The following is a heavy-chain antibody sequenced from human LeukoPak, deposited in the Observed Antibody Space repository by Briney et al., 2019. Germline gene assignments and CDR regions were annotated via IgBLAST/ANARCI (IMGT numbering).Heavy chain of an antibody. D-gene: IGHD3-9*01. CDR1: GFTFSSYW. V-gene: IGHV3-7*01. Sequence: PGGSLRLSCAASGFTFSSYWMGWVRQAPGKGLEWVANIKQDGSEKYYVDPVKGRFTISRDNAKNSLYLQMNSLRAEDTAVYYCARDILTGFYYYGMDVWGQGTTVTVSS. CDR2: IKQDGSEK. J-gene: IGHJ6*02. CDR3: ARDILTGFYYYGMDV.